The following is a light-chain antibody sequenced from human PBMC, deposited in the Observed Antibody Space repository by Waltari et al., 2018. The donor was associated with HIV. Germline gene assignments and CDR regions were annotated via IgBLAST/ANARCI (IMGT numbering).Light chain of an antibody. Sequence: DIQLTQSPSTLSASVGDRVTLTCRASQSISTYLAWYQQKSGKAPNLLIYQVSTLESGVPSRFSGSGSVTEFSLTISSLQPDDFATYYCQHYNNYMWTFGQGTKVEIK. CDR1: QSISTY. CDR3: QHYNNYMWT. J-gene: IGKJ1*01. V-gene: IGKV1-5*03. CDR2: QVS.